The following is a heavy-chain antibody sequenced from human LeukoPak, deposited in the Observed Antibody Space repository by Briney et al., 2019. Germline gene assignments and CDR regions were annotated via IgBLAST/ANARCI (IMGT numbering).Heavy chain of an antibody. CDR3: ARGDDILTGYFRGFDY. V-gene: IGHV1-18*01. D-gene: IGHD3-9*01. CDR1: GCTFTSYG. CDR2: ISAYNGNT. Sequence: GASVKVSCKASGCTFTSYGISWVRQAPGQGLEWMGWISAYNGNTNYAQKLQGRVTMTTDTSTSTAYMELRSLRSDDTAVYYCARGDDILTGYFRGFDYWGQGTLVTVSS. J-gene: IGHJ4*02.